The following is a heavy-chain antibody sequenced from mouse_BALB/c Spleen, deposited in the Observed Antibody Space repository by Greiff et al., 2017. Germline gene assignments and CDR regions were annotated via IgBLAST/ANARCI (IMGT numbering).Heavy chain of an antibody. D-gene: IGHD1-1*01. J-gene: IGHJ3*01. CDR1: GYSITSDYA. CDR3: ARPLITTVVEGFAY. Sequence: DVQLQESGPGLVKPSQSLSLTCTVTGYSITSDYAWNWIRQFPGNKLEWMGYISYSGSTSYNPSLKSRISITRDTSKNQFFLQLNSVTTEDTATYYCARPLITTVVEGFAYWGQGTLVTVSA. V-gene: IGHV3-2*02. CDR2: ISYSGST.